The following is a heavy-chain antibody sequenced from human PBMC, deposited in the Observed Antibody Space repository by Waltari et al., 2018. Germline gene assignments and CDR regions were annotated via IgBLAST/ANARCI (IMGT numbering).Heavy chain of an antibody. CDR3: AKRIVGGPFDV. V-gene: IGHV1-69*12. Sequence: QVHLVQSGAEVRKPGSSVKVSCEASGGTFGTYAISWVRQAPGQGLEWMGGIIPIYGTPNYAQKFQGRVNVAADELTTTAYMELSSQRSDDTAVYYCAKRIVGGPFDVWGQGTMVTVSS. CDR1: GGTFGTYA. CDR2: IIPIYGTP. J-gene: IGHJ3*01. D-gene: IGHD1-26*01.